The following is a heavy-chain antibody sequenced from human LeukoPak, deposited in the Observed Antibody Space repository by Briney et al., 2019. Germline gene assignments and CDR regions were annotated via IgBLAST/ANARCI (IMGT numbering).Heavy chain of an antibody. CDR2: IYPSVVIT. V-gene: IGHV1-46*01. CDR3: ARDRYDYDFFY. J-gene: IGHJ4*02. D-gene: IGHD5-12*01. CDR1: GYTFTSYY. Sequence: ASVKDSCKESGYTFTSYYMHGVRQPPGQGRDWMGRIYPSVVITRYAQKSQGRVTMTRDMSTSTVYIELSSLRSEDTAVYYCARDRYDYDFFYWGQGALVTVSS.